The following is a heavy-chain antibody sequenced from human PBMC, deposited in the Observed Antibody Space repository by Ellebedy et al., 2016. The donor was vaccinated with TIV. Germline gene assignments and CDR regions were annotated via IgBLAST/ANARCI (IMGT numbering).Heavy chain of an antibody. V-gene: IGHV3-23*01. D-gene: IGHD3-16*01. CDR3: ARVDTMGGNYYYYMDV. CDR1: GFTFSTYG. CDR2: IRNTGGAT. Sequence: GESLKISCAASGFTFSTYGMTWVRQAPGKGLEWVSTIRNTGGATYYADSVKGRFTISRDNSKNTLYLEMNSLRAEDSAIYYCARVDTMGGNYYYYMDVWGKGTTVTVSS. J-gene: IGHJ6*03.